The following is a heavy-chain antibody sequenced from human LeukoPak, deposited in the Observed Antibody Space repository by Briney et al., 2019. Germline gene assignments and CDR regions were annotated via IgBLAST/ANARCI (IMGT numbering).Heavy chain of an antibody. Sequence: SETLSLTCTVSGGSISSGDYYWSWIRQPPGKGLEWIGHIYYSGSTYYNPSLKSRVTISVDTSKNQFSLKLSSVTAADTAVYYCAMEYYDILAGAFDIWGQGTMVTVSS. CDR2: IYYSGST. V-gene: IGHV4-30-4*01. J-gene: IGHJ3*02. CDR3: AMEYYDILAGAFDI. CDR1: GGSISSGDYY. D-gene: IGHD3-9*01.